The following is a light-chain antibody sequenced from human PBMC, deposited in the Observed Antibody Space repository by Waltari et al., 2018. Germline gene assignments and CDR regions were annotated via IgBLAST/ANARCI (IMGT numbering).Light chain of an antibody. CDR1: QTLSTN. CDR3: QQSYSAPPS. V-gene: IGKV1-39*01. Sequence: DIQMTQSPSSLSASLGDRVTITCRASQTLSTNLNWYQHRPGKVPKLLIYAATFLQSGVPSRFSGSGSGTDFTLTIRSLQPEDFVFYFCQQSYSAPPSFGGGTKVDVK. J-gene: IGKJ4*01. CDR2: AAT.